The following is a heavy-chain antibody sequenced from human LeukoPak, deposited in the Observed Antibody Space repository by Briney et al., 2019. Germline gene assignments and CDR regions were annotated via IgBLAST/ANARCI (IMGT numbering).Heavy chain of an antibody. CDR3: ARVDTAMGAYYYYGMDV. D-gene: IGHD5-18*01. V-gene: IGHV4-59*01. CDR1: GGSISSYY. J-gene: IGHJ6*02. CDR2: IYYSGST. Sequence: SETPSLTCTVSGGSISSYYWSWIRQPPGKGLEWIGYIYYSGSTNYNPSLKSRVTISVDTSKNQFSLKLSSVTAADTAVYYCARVDTAMGAYYYYGMDVWGQGTTVTVSS.